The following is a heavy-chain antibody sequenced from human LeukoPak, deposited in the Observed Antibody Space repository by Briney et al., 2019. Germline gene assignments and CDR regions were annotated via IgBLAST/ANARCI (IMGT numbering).Heavy chain of an antibody. J-gene: IGHJ4*02. D-gene: IGHD7-27*01. CDR2: VYYSGTT. V-gene: IGHV4-59*01. Sequence: PSETLSLTCTVSGDFITAYYWSWIRQPPGKGLEGVGYVYYSGTTYYNPSLRSGVTISLDMSKHQFSLTLTSVTAADTAVYYCASNTGTVFDYWGQGALVTVSS. CDR1: GDFITAYY. CDR3: ASNTGTVFDY.